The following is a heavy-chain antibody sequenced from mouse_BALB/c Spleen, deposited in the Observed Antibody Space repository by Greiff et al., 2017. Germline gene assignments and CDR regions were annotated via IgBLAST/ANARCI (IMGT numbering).Heavy chain of an antibody. V-gene: IGHV1-39*01. Sequence: EVQLVGSGPELEKPGASVKISCKASGYSFPGYNMNWVKQSNGKSLEWIGNIDPYYGGTSYNQKFKGKATLTVDKSSSTAYMQLKSLTSEDSAVYYCARIGYSTGYDVGVMDYWGQGTSVTVSS. CDR2: IDPYYGGT. CDR1: GYSFPGYN. CDR3: ARIGYSTGYDVGVMDY. J-gene: IGHJ4*01. D-gene: IGHD2-14*01.